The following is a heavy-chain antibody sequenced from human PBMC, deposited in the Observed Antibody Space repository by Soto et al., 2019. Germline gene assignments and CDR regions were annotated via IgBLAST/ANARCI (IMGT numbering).Heavy chain of an antibody. D-gene: IGHD2-15*01. CDR2: IYTSGST. Sequence: SETLSLTCTVSGGSVSSGSYYWSWIRQPAGKGLEWIGRIYTSGSTNYNPSLKSRVTMSVDTSKNQFSLKLSSVTAADTAVYYCARSTGYCSGGSCYSGWFDPWGQGTLVTVSS. V-gene: IGHV4-61*02. CDR1: GGSVSSGSYY. J-gene: IGHJ5*02. CDR3: ARSTGYCSGGSCYSGWFDP.